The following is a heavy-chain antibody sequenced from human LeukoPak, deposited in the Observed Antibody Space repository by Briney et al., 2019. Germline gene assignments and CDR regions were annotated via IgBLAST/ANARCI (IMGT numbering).Heavy chain of an antibody. CDR2: IYYSGST. D-gene: IGHD2-15*01. J-gene: IGHJ6*02. CDR1: GGSISSYY. CDR3: ARTPVVVVAATRYYYYGMDV. Sequence: SETLSLTCTVSGGSISSYYWSWIRQPPGKGLEWIGYIYYSGSTNYNPSLKSRVTISVDTSKNQFSLKLSSVTAADTAVYYCARTPVVVVAATRYYYYGMDVWGQGTTVTVSS. V-gene: IGHV4-59*08.